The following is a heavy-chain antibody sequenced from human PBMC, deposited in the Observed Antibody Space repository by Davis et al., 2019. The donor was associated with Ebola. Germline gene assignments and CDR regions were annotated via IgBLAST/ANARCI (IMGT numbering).Heavy chain of an antibody. CDR3: ARDVVVVPAALHDAFDI. D-gene: IGHD2-2*01. J-gene: IGHJ3*02. Sequence: GESLKISCASSGFTFSSYWMHWVRQAPGKGLVWVSRINSDGRSTSYADSVKGRFTISRDNAKNTLYLQMNSLRAEDTAVYYCARDVVVVPAALHDAFDIWGQGTMVTVSS. V-gene: IGHV3-74*01. CDR2: INSDGRST. CDR1: GFTFSSYW.